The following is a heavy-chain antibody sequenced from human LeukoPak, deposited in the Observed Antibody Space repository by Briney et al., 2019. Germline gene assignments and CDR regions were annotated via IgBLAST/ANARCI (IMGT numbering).Heavy chain of an antibody. CDR1: GGSFSGYY. CDR2: INHSGST. CDR3: ARRRGYSSSTSCYASWFDP. Sequence: PSETLSLTCAVYGGSFSGYYWSWIRQPPGKGLEWIGEINHSGSTNYNPSLKSRVTISVDTSKNQFSLKLSSVTAADTAVYYCARRRGYSSSTSCYASWFDPWGQGTLVTVSS. D-gene: IGHD2-2*01. V-gene: IGHV4-34*01. J-gene: IGHJ5*02.